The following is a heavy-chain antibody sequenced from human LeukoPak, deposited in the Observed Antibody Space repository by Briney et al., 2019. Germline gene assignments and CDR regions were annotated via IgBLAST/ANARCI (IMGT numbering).Heavy chain of an antibody. D-gene: IGHD6-6*01. CDR2: INWNSGNI. J-gene: IGHJ4*02. Sequence: GGSLRLSCATSGFTFDDYAMHWVRQAPGKGLEWVSGINWNSGNIGYADSVKGRFTISRDNAKSSLYLQMNSLRAEDTALYYCAKDRGYSTSSIDYWGQGTLVTVSS. V-gene: IGHV3-9*01. CDR1: GFTFDDYA. CDR3: AKDRGYSTSSIDY.